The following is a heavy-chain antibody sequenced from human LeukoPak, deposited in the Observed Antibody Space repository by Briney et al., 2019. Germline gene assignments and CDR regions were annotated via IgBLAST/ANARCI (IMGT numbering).Heavy chain of an antibody. CDR2: ISYDGSNK. Sequence: GGSLRLSCAASGFTFSSYAMHWVRQAPGKGLEWVAVISYDGSNKYYADSVKGRFTISRDNPKNSVYLQVNSLRAEDTAVYYCARVSAVSGSEDYFDYWGQGTLVTVSS. CDR1: GFTFSSYA. V-gene: IGHV3-30*04. J-gene: IGHJ4*02. CDR3: ARVSAVSGSEDYFDY. D-gene: IGHD6-19*01.